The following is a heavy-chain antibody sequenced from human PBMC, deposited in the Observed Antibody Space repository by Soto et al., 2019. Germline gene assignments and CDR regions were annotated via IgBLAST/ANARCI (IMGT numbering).Heavy chain of an antibody. CDR2: INHSGST. V-gene: IGHV4-34*01. CDR1: GGSFSGDY. J-gene: IGHJ6*02. Sequence: PSRTLSLTCAVYGGSFSGDYWSWIRQPPGKGLEWIGEINHSGSTNYNPSLKSRVTISVDTSKNQFSLKLSSVTAADTAVYYCARVRRGLVTIFGVVTSPYCYGISFPGQRSTVTVS. D-gene: IGHD3-3*01. CDR3: ARVRRGLVTIFGVVTSPYCYGISF.